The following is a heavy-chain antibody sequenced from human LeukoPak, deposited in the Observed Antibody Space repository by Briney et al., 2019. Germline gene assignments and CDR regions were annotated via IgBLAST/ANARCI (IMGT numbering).Heavy chain of an antibody. CDR2: IYYSGST. Sequence: SETLSLTCTVSGGSISSYYWSWIRQPPGKGLEWIGYIYYSGSTNYNPSLKSRVTISVDTSKNQFSLKLSSVTAADTAVYYCARFGVVLLWFGEQTGLDAFDIWGQGTMVTVSS. D-gene: IGHD3-10*01. J-gene: IGHJ3*02. CDR1: GGSISSYY. V-gene: IGHV4-59*12. CDR3: ARFGVVLLWFGEQTGLDAFDI.